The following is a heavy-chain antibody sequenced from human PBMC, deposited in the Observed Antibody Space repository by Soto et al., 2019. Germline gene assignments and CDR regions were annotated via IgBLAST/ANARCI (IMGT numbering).Heavy chain of an antibody. Sequence: SETLSLTCAVYGGSFSNYYWTWIRQPPGKGLEWIGEINHSGSANYNPSLKSRVTISVDTSKNQFSLNLISVTAADTAWYYCATCSCSWPHNWFDPWGQGTLVTVSS. D-gene: IGHD6-13*01. CDR1: GGSFSNYY. V-gene: IGHV4-34*01. CDR3: ATCSCSWPHNWFDP. CDR2: INHSGSA. J-gene: IGHJ5*02.